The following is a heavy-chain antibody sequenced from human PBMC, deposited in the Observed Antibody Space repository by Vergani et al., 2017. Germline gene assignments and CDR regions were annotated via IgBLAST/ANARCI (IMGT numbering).Heavy chain of an antibody. CDR2: IITIFGIA. J-gene: IGHJ4*02. D-gene: IGHD1/OR15-1a*01. Sequence: QVQLGQSGAEVKKPGSSVKVSCKASVGTFSSYAISGVRQAPGQGLEWMGGIITIFGIANYAQTFQGRVTTTADKSTSTAYMELSSLRSEDTAVYYCARLTRAFLLEHPSYFDWGGQGTLVTVSS. CDR3: ARLTRAFLLEHPSYFDW. V-gene: IGHV1-69*17. CDR1: VGTFSSYA.